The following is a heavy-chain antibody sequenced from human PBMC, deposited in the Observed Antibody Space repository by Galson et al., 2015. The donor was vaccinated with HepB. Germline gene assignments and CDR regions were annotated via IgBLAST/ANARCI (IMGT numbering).Heavy chain of an antibody. CDR3: ARGGRRWFQH. Sequence: LSLTCAVYGGSFSGYYWSWIRQPPGKGLEWIGEINHSGSTNYNPSLKIRVTISVDTSKNQFSLKLSSVTAADTAVYYCARGGRRWFQHWGQGTLVTVSS. V-gene: IGHV4-34*01. J-gene: IGHJ1*01. CDR1: GGSFSGYY. D-gene: IGHD6-13*01. CDR2: INHSGST.